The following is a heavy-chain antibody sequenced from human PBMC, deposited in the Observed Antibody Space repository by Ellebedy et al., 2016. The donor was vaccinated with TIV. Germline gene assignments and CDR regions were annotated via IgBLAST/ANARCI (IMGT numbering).Heavy chain of an antibody. D-gene: IGHD5-18*01. J-gene: IGHJ4*02. V-gene: IGHV1-2*02. CDR1: GYTFTGYY. CDR3: ARDVGYSYGGGAFDY. Sequence: ASVKVSCKASGYTFTGYYIHWVRQAPGQGLEWMGWIKPSTGGTNYAQKFQGRGTVSRDTSINTAYMELSRLTSDDTAVYYCARDVGYSYGGGAFDYWGQGTLVSVSS. CDR2: IKPSTGGT.